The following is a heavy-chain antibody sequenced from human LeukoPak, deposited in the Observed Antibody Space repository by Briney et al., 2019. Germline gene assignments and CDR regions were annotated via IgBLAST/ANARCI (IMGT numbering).Heavy chain of an antibody. CDR2: IYYSGST. Sequence: SETLSLTCTVSGGSISSYYWSWIRQPPGKVLEWIGYIYYSGSTNYNPSLKSRFTISVDTSKNQFSLKLSSVTAADTAVYYCARGLTDYGGNTDWGQGTLVTVSS. V-gene: IGHV4-59*01. D-gene: IGHD4-23*01. CDR3: ARGLTDYGGNTD. CDR1: GGSISSYY. J-gene: IGHJ4*02.